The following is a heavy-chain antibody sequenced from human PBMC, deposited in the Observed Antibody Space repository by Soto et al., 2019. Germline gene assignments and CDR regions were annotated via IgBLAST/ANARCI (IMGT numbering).Heavy chain of an antibody. CDR3: SRENWFQDY. V-gene: IGHV3-7*03. CDR1: GFTFSNYY. J-gene: IGHJ4*02. Sequence: EVRLVESGGGLVQPGGSLRLSCAASGFTFSNYYMTWVRQAPGKGLEWVASIKYDGNEQNYVDSVKGRFTISRDNAKNSLYLQMNSLRAEDPALYYCSRENWFQDYWGQGTLVTVSS. D-gene: IGHD3-9*01. CDR2: IKYDGNEQ.